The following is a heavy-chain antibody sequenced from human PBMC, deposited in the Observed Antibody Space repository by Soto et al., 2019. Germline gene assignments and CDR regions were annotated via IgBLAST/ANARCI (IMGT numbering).Heavy chain of an antibody. Sequence: GGSLRLSCAASGFTFSSYSMNWVRQAPGKGLEWVSSISSSSSYIYYADSVKGRFTISRDNAKNSLYLQMNSLRAEDTGIYYCAREVPGLREVNRNWFDPWGQGTLVTVSS. CDR1: GFTFSSYS. D-gene: IGHD3-10*01. J-gene: IGHJ5*02. CDR2: ISSSSSYI. V-gene: IGHV3-21*04. CDR3: AREVPGLREVNRNWFDP.